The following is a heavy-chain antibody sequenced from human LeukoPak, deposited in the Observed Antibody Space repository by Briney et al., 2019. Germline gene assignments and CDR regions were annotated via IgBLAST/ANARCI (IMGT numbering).Heavy chain of an antibody. D-gene: IGHD4-17*01. V-gene: IGHV3-15*01. CDR2: IKSKTDGGTT. CDR3: TTATVTTWTDAFDI. J-gene: IGHJ3*02. CDR1: GFTFSNAW. Sequence: PGGSLRLSCAASGFTFSNAWMSWVRQAPGKGLEWVGRIKSKTDGGTTDYAAPVKGRFTISRDDSKNTLYLQMNSLKTGDTAVYYCTTATVTTWTDAFDIWGQGTMVTVSS.